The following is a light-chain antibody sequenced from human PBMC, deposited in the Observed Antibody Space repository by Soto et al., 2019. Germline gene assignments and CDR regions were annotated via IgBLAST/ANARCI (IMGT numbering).Light chain of an antibody. J-gene: IGKJ5*01. CDR2: AAS. V-gene: IGKV1-8*01. CDR1: QGISSY. CDR3: QQLDTYP. Sequence: AIRMTQSPSSFSASTGDRVTITCRASQGISSYLAWYQQKPGKAPKLLIYAASTLQSGVPSRFSGSGSGTDFTLTISCLQSEAFAPCYCQQLDTYPFGQGTRLEIK.